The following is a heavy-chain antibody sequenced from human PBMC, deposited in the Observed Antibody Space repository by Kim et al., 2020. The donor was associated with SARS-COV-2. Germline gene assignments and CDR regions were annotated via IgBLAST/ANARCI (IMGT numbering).Heavy chain of an antibody. CDR1: GGTFSSYA. D-gene: IGHD2-21*01. CDR2: IIPIFGTA. CDR3: ARYSGYDTAYCGGDCFLDY. V-gene: IGHV1-69*13. J-gene: IGHJ4*02. Sequence: SVKVSCKASGGTFSSYAISWVRQAPGQGLEWMGGIIPIFGTANYAQKFQGRVTITADESTSTAYMELSSLRSEDTAVYYCARYSGYDTAYCGGDCFLDYWGQGTLVTVSS.